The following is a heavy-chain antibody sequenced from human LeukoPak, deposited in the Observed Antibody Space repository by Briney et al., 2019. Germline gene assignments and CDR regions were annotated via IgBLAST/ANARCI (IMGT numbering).Heavy chain of an antibody. Sequence: ASVKVSCKASGYTFTSYGISWVRQAPGQGLEWMGRIMPIVGIANYAQKFQGRVTITADKSTSTAYMELSSLRSEDTAVYYCARGRRYYDSSSFDYWGQGTLVTVSS. J-gene: IGHJ4*02. CDR2: IMPIVGIA. CDR1: GYTFTSYG. V-gene: IGHV1-69*04. CDR3: ARGRRYYDSSSFDY. D-gene: IGHD3-22*01.